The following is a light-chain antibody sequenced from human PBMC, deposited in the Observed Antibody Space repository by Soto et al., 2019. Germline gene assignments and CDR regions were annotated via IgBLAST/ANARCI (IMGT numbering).Light chain of an antibody. Sequence: DIQMTQSPSSLSASVGDEVTITCRASQTIMTYLNWYQLKPGKPPRLLIYAASSLQSGVPSRFSGSGSGTEFTLTISSLQPDDFATYYCQQYNSYSWTFGQGTKVDIK. J-gene: IGKJ1*01. CDR2: AAS. CDR1: QTIMTY. V-gene: IGKV1-5*01. CDR3: QQYNSYSWT.